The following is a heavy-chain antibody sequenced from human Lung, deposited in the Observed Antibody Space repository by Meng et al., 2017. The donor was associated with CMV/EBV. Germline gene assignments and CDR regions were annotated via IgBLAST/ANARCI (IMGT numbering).Heavy chain of an antibody. J-gene: IGHJ2*01. D-gene: IGHD6-13*01. Sequence: SETLSLXCEVFGGSFSGYYWTWIRQPPGKGLEWIGEINHNGSPDYNASLKSQVTISADMSKNQFSLKLTSVTAADTALYYCARGWQQQLPPRYWDFDFWGHGXQVTVSS. CDR3: ARGWQQQLPPRYWDFDF. V-gene: IGHV4-34*01. CDR2: INHNGSP. CDR1: GGSFSGYY.